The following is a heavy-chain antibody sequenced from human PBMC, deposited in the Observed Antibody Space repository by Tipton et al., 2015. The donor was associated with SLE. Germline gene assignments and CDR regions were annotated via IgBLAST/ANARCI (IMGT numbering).Heavy chain of an antibody. CDR2: IYYSGST. CDR3: ARDSDLVSRWGYGIDV. Sequence: TLSLTCTVSGGSISSYYWSWIRQPPGKGLEWIGYIYYSGSTNYNPSLKSRVTISVDTSKNQFSLKLSSVTAADTAVYYCARDSDLVSRWGYGIDVWGQGTTVAVSS. V-gene: IGHV4-59*01. D-gene: IGHD6-19*01. CDR1: GGSISSYY. J-gene: IGHJ6*02.